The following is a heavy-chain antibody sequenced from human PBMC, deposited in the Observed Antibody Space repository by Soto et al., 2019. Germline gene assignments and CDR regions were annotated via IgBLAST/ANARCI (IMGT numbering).Heavy chain of an antibody. Sequence: SETLPLTCTVSGGSINSYYWSWIRQSPGKGLEWIGYVYYSGTTYYNPSLQSRVTISVDTSKKQFSLKVRSVTAADTAIYFCARAGSTWRSFFEYWGQGSLVTVSS. CDR3: ARAGSTWRSFFEY. CDR1: GGSINSYY. J-gene: IGHJ4*02. CDR2: VYYSGTT. V-gene: IGHV4-59*01. D-gene: IGHD2-2*01.